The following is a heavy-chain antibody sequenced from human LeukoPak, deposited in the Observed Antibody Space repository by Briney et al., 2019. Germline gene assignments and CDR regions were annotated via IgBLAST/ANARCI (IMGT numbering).Heavy chain of an antibody. J-gene: IGHJ4*02. D-gene: IGHD3-3*01. CDR3: ARLDFWSGYFDY. CDR2: IYSGGST. V-gene: IGHV3-53*01. CDR1: GFTVSSNY. Sequence: GGSPRLSCAASGFTVSSNYMSWVRQAPGKGLEWVSVIYSGGSTYYADSVKGRFTISRDNSKNTLYLQMNSLRAEDTAVYYCARLDFWSGYFDYWGQGTLVTVSS.